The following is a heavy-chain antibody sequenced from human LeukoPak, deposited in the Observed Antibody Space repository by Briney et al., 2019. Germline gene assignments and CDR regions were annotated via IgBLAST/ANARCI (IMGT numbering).Heavy chain of an antibody. V-gene: IGHV4-39*07. D-gene: IGHD2-2*01. Sequence: SETLSLTCTVSGGSISSSSYYWGWLRQPPGKGLEWIGSIYYSGSTYYNPSLKSRVTISVDTSKNQFSLKLSSVTTADTAVYYCARRGGYIGYCSSTSCYDRRYYYYYMDVWGKGTTVTISS. J-gene: IGHJ6*03. CDR2: IYYSGST. CDR3: ARRGGYIGYCSSTSCYDRRYYYYYMDV. CDR1: GGSISSSSYY.